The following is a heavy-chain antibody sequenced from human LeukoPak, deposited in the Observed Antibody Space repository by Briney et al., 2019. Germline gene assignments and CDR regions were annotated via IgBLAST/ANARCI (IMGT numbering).Heavy chain of an antibody. CDR1: GYTFTSYG. D-gene: IGHD3-16*01. CDR2: ISAYNGNT. Sequence: RASVKVSCKASGYTFTSYGISWMRQAPGQGLEWMGWISAYNGNTNYAQKLQGRVTMTTDTSTSTAYMELRSLRSDDTAVYYCASSRAGGYFDYWGQGTLVTVSS. J-gene: IGHJ4*02. V-gene: IGHV1-18*04. CDR3: ASSRAGGYFDY.